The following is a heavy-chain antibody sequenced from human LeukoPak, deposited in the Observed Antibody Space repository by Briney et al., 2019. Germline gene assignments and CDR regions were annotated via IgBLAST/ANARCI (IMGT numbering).Heavy chain of an antibody. J-gene: IGHJ4*02. Sequence: PSETLSLTCAVYGGSFSGYYWSWIRQPPGKGLEWIGSIYHSGSTYYNPSLKSRVTISVDTSKNQFSLKLSSVTAADTAVYYCARPIAAAGHFDYWGQGTLVTVSS. V-gene: IGHV4-34*01. CDR1: GGSFSGYY. D-gene: IGHD6-13*01. CDR2: IYHSGST. CDR3: ARPIAAAGHFDY.